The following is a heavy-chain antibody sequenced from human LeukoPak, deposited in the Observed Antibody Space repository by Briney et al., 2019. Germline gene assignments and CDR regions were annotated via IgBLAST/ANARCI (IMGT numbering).Heavy chain of an antibody. Sequence: SETLSLTCTVSGYSISSGYYWGWIRQPPGKGLEWIGSIYYSGSTYYNPSLKSRVTISVDTSKNQFSLKLSSVTAADTAVYYCARMTPQIDYWGQGTLVTVSS. CDR2: IYYSGST. CDR1: GYSISSGYY. V-gene: IGHV4-38-2*02. J-gene: IGHJ4*02. CDR3: ARMTPQIDY.